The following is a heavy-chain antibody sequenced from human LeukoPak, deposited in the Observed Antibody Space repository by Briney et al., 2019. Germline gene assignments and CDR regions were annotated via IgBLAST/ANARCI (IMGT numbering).Heavy chain of an antibody. CDR3: ARALGYCSGGSCTRGYNWFDP. Sequence: PSETLSLTCTVSGGSISSSDYYWGWIRQPPGKGLEWIGSIYFGGSTYYNLSLKSRVTISVDTSMNQFSLKLSFVTTADTAVYYCARALGYCSGGSCTRGYNWFDPWGQGTLVTVSS. J-gene: IGHJ5*02. V-gene: IGHV4-39*01. CDR2: IYFGGST. D-gene: IGHD2-15*01. CDR1: GGSISSSDYY.